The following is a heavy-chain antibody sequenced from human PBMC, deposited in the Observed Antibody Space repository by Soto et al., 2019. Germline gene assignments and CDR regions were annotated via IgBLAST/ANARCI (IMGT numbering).Heavy chain of an antibody. Sequence: QVQLQESGPGLVKPSETLSLTCTVSGGSISSYYWSWIRQPPGKGLEWIGYISDSGSTNYNPSLKIRVTIPVDTSNNQFSLKLSSVTAADTAVYYCARRIKYYYAMDVWGQGTTVTVSS. V-gene: IGHV4-59*08. D-gene: IGHD2-15*01. CDR1: GGSISSYY. J-gene: IGHJ6*02. CDR3: ARRIKYYYAMDV. CDR2: ISDSGST.